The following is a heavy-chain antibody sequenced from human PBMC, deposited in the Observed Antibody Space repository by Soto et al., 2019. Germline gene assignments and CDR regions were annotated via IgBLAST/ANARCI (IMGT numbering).Heavy chain of an antibody. CDR1: GFTFSTYA. CDR2: ISASGGST. D-gene: IGHD5-18*01. CDR3: AEAGFPFSYGYLVYY. V-gene: IGHV3-23*01. Sequence: EVQLLESGGGLVQPGGSLRLSCAASGFTFSTYAMTWVRQDPGKGLEWVSAISASGGSTYYADSVKGRFTISRDNSNNTLYLQMNSLRVEDTAVCSCAEAGFPFSYGYLVYYWGQGTLVTVSS. J-gene: IGHJ4*02.